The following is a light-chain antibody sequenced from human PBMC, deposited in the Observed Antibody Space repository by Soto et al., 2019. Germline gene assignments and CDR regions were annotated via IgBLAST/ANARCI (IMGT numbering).Light chain of an antibody. CDR1: QSIRPY. Sequence: DIQMTQSPPSLSASVGDRVSITCRASQSIRPYLSWYQQRPGEAPKRLIYGASSLQSGVPSRFSGSGSGAEFTLTIGSLQPDDFATYFCQQRYRSSRTFGQGTKVEVK. CDR3: QQRYRSSRT. V-gene: IGKV1-39*01. J-gene: IGKJ1*01. CDR2: GAS.